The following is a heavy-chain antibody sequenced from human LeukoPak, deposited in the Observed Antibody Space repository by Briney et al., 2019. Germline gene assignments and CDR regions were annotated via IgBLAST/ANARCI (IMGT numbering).Heavy chain of an antibody. D-gene: IGHD2-8*01. CDR3: GRGGSQRVSS. CDR1: GFTFSYYW. CDR2: IKPDGSEK. Sequence: PGGSLRLSCIASGFTFSYYWMSWVRQAPGKGLEWVAKIKPDGSEKYYVDSVKGRFSISRDNAKKSLYLQMNSLRVEDTAVYYCGRGGSQRVSSWGQGTLVTVSS. V-gene: IGHV3-7*01. J-gene: IGHJ4*02.